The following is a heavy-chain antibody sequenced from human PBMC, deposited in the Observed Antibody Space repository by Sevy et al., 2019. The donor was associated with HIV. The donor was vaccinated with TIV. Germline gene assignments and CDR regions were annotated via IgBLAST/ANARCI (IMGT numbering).Heavy chain of an antibody. CDR3: AKGFCSGGSCPRDYYYYGMDV. CDR2: ISGSGCYT. Sequence: GRSLRLSCAASGFTFSTYAMNWVRQAPGKGLQWVSSISGSGCYTYYADSVEGRFTISRDSSKNTLYLQMNGLRADDTADYYCAKGFCSGGSCPRDYYYYGMDVWGKGTTVTVSS. J-gene: IGHJ6*04. D-gene: IGHD2-15*01. CDR1: GFTFSTYA. V-gene: IGHV3-23*01.